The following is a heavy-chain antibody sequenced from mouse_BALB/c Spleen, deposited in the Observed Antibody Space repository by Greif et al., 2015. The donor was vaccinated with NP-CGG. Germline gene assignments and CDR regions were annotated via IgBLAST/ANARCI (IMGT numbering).Heavy chain of an antibody. J-gene: IGHJ2*01. Sequence: EVKLVESGGGLVQPGGSLRLSCATSGFTLTDYYMSWVRQPPGKALEWLAFIRKKGNGYTTENRASVKGRFTISRDNSQSILYLQMNTLRAEDSATYYCARDDDGHFDYWGQGTTLTVSS. V-gene: IGHV7-3*02. CDR2: IRKKGNGYTT. CDR1: GFTLTDYY. D-gene: IGHD1-1*01. CDR3: ARDDDGHFDY.